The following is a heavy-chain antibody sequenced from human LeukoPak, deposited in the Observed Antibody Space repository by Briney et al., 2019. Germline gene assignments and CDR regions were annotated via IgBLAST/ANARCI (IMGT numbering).Heavy chain of an antibody. Sequence: GASVKVSCKASGYTFTGYYMHWVRPAPGQGLEWMGWINPNSGGTNDAQKFQGRVTMTRDTSISTAYMELSRLRSDDTAVYYCARDYYYDSSLGDYWGQGTLVTVSS. J-gene: IGHJ4*02. D-gene: IGHD3-22*01. CDR3: ARDYYYDSSLGDY. V-gene: IGHV1-2*02. CDR1: GYTFTGYY. CDR2: INPNSGGT.